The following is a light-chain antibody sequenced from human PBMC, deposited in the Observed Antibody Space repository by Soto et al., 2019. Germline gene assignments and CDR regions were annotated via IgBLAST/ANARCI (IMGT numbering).Light chain of an antibody. CDR3: GTWDSSLSAV. Sequence: QCVLTQPASVTAAPGQKVAISCSGSSSNIGNNYVSWYQQLPGTAPKLLIYENNKRPSGIPDRFSGSKSGTSATLGITGLQTGDEADYYCGTWDSSLSAVFGTGTKVTVL. CDR1: SSNIGNNY. J-gene: IGLJ1*01. CDR2: ENN. V-gene: IGLV1-51*02.